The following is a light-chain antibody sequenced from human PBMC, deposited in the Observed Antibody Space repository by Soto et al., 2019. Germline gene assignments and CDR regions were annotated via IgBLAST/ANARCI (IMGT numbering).Light chain of an antibody. CDR2: DAS. CDR1: QSVNTW. J-gene: IGKJ1*01. CDR3: QQYNTYSCT. Sequence: DIQMTQSPSTLSASVGDRVTITCRASQSVNTWLAWYQQKPGKAPRLLIYDASNLQGGVPSRFSGSGSGTEFTLTISSLQPDDFATYYCQQYNTYSCTFGQGTKLEVK. V-gene: IGKV1-5*01.